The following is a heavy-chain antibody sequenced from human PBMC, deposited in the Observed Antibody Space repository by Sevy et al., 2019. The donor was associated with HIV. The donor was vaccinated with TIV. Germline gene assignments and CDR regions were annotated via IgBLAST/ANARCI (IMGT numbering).Heavy chain of an antibody. J-gene: IGHJ4*02. V-gene: IGHV3-23*01. D-gene: IGHD2-15*01. CDR3: AKDSGGLGGPLDY. CDR1: GFTISRYA. CDR2: ISGSGGSP. Sequence: GGSLRLSCAASGFTISRYAMSWVRQAPGKGLEWVSAISGSGGSPYYADSVKGRFTISRDNSKNTLYLQMNSLRAEDTAVYYCAKDSGGLGGPLDYWGQGTLVTVSS.